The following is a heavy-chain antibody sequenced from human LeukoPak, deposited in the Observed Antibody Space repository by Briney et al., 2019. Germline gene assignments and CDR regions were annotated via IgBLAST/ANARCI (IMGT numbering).Heavy chain of an antibody. Sequence: SETLSLTCAVYGGSFSGYYWSWIRQPPGKGLEWIGEINHSGSTNYNPSLKSRVTISVDTSKNQFSLKLSSVTAADTAVYYCARQSRVYGMDVWGQGTTVTVSS. V-gene: IGHV4-34*01. CDR2: INHSGST. CDR1: GGSFSGYY. CDR3: ARQSRVYGMDV. J-gene: IGHJ6*02.